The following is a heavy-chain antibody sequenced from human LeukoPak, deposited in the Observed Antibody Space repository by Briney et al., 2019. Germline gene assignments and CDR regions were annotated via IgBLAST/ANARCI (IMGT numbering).Heavy chain of an antibody. CDR3: AKDRLWLIYYYDSNFSSFFDY. D-gene: IGHD3-22*01. CDR1: GFTFSSYA. CDR2: ISGSGGST. V-gene: IGHV3-23*01. Sequence: QSGGSLRLSCAASGFTFSSYAMSWVRQAPGKGLEWVSAISGSGGSTYYADSVKGRFTISRDNSKNTLYLQMNSLRAEDTAVYYCAKDRLWLIYYYDSNFSSFFDYWGQGTLVTVSS. J-gene: IGHJ4*02.